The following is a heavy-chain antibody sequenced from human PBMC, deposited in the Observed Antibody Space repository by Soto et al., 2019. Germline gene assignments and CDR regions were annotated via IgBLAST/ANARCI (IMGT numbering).Heavy chain of an antibody. CDR2: IAYDGINT. CDR1: GFNFGTYA. D-gene: IGHD1-1*01. J-gene: IGHJ6*02. CDR3: ARVTPGNNLYYFSGLDV. V-gene: IGHV3-30-3*01. Sequence: GGSLRLSCVASGFNFGTYAIHWVRQAPGKGLQWVALIAYDGINTYYADSVKGRFTISRDNSKNTLHLQMNSLRPEDTGVYFCARVTPGNNLYYFSGLDVWGRGTSVTVSS.